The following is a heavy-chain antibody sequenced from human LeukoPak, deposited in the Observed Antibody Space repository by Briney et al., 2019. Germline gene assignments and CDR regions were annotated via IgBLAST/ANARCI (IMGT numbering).Heavy chain of an antibody. CDR3: ARGRSAVMINDAFDI. D-gene: IGHD3-9*01. J-gene: IGHJ3*02. CDR1: GFTFSSYG. V-gene: IGHV3-30*02. CDR2: IRYDGSNK. Sequence: PGGSLRLSCAASGFTFSSYGMHWVRQAPGKGLEWVAFIRYDGSNKYYADSMKGRFTISRDNSKNTLYLQMNSLRAEDTAVYYCARGRSAVMINDAFDIWGQGTMVTVSS.